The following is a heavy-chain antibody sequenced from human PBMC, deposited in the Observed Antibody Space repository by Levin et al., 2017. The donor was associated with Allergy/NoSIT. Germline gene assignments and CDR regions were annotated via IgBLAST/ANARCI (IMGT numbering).Heavy chain of an antibody. CDR1: GGSIDSTTYY. D-gene: IGHD6-13*01. Sequence: SQTLSLTCTVSGGSIDSTTYYWGWIRQTPGKGLEWIGCSYYSGATYYNPSLRSRVTISVDTSKNQFSLKLSFVTAADTAVYYCAGRSPFGSSHMDVWGQGTTVTVSS. CDR3: AGRSPFGSSHMDV. CDR2: SYYSGAT. J-gene: IGHJ6*02. V-gene: IGHV4-39*01.